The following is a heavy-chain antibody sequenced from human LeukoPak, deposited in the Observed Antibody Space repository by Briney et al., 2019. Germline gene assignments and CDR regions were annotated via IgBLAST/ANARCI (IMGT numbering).Heavy chain of an antibody. J-gene: IGHJ4*02. CDR1: GGTFSSYA. CDR2: IIPIFGTA. Sequence: GASVKVSCKASGGTFSSYAISWVRQAPGQGLEGMGGIIPIFGTANYAQKFQGRVTITTDESTSTAYMELSSLRSEDTAVYYCARDRLRDYYDSSGYYDYWGQGTLVTVSS. D-gene: IGHD3-22*01. CDR3: ARDRLRDYYDSSGYYDY. V-gene: IGHV1-69*05.